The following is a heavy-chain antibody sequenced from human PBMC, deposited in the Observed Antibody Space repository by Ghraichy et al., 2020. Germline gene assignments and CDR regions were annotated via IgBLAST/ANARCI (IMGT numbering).Heavy chain of an antibody. J-gene: IGHJ5*02. V-gene: IGHV2-70*11. CDR3: ARTSIIVSTRSPVLDA. CDR1: GFSLSTSGMC. Sequence: SGPTLVKPTQTLTLTCTFSGFSLSTSGMCVSWIRQPPGKALEWLARIDWDDDKYYSTSLKTRLTISKDTSKNQVVLTMTNMDPVDTATYYCARTSIIVSTRSPVLDAWGQGTLVTVSS. D-gene: IGHD3-16*02. CDR2: IDWDDDK.